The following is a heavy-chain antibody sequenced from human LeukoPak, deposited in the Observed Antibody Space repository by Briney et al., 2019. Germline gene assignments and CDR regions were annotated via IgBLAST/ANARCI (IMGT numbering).Heavy chain of an antibody. J-gene: IGHJ6*03. CDR3: ARDGNYYMDV. CDR2: ISWNSGSI. V-gene: IGHV3-9*01. CDR1: GFTFDDYA. Sequence: GGSLRLSCAASGFTFDDYAMHWVRQAPGKGLEWVSGISWNSGSIGYADSVKGRFTISRDNAKNSLYLQMNSLRAEDTAVYYCARDGNYYMDVWGKGTTVTVSS.